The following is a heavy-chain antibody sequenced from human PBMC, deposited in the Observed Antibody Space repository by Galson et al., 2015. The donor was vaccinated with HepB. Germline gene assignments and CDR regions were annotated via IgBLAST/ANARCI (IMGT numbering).Heavy chain of an antibody. V-gene: IGHV4-59*01. J-gene: IGHJ3*02. CDR1: GGSISSYY. CDR2: IYYSGST. CDR3: AGRQGPRPTAHYYGSGSYYSNDAFDI. D-gene: IGHD3-10*01. Sequence: ETLSLTCTVSGGSISSYYWSWIRQPPGKGLEWIGYIYYSGSTNYNPSLKSRVTISVDTSKNQFSLKLSSVTAADTAVYYCAGRQGPRPTAHYYGSGSYYSNDAFDIWGQGTMVTVSS.